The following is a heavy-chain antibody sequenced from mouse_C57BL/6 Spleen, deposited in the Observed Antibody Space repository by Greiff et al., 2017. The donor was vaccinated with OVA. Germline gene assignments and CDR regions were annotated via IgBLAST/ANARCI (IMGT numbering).Heavy chain of an antibody. CDR2: IYPGSGNT. CDR3: ALTPSFAY. V-gene: IGHV1-76*01. Sequence: QVQLQQSGAELVRPGASVKLSCKASGYTFTDYYINWVKQRPGQGLEWIARIYPGSGNTYYNEKFKGKATLTAEKSSSTAYMQLSSLTSEDSAVYFCALTPSFAYWGQGTLVTVSA. J-gene: IGHJ3*01. D-gene: IGHD1-3*01. CDR1: GYTFTDYY.